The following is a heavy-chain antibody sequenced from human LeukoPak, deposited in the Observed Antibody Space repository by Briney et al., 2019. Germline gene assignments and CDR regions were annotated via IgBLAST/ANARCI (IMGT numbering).Heavy chain of an antibody. V-gene: IGHV1-18*01. J-gene: IGHJ4*02. CDR2: ISAYNGNT. D-gene: IGHD2-21*02. Sequence: ASVKVSCKASGYTFTSYGISWVRQAPGQGLEWIGWISAYNGNTNYAQKLQGRVTMTTDTSTSTAYVELRSLRSDDTAVYYCARQLAYCGGDCEFDYWGQGTLVTVSS. CDR3: ARQLAYCGGDCEFDY. CDR1: GYTFTSYG.